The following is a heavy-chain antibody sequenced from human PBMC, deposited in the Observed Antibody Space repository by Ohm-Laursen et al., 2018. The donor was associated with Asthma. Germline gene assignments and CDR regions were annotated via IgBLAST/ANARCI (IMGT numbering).Heavy chain of an antibody. CDR1: GFTFSSYS. D-gene: IGHD1-26*01. Sequence: SLRLSCTASGFTFSSYSIHWVRQFPGKGLEWVASISTASSFIYYADSVRGRFTTSRDNARNSVYLQMNSLRAEDTALYYCARIGPERELPGREYSLHHWGEGTLVTVSS. CDR3: ARIGPERELPGREYSLHH. CDR2: ISTASSFI. J-gene: IGHJ1*01. V-gene: IGHV3-21*01.